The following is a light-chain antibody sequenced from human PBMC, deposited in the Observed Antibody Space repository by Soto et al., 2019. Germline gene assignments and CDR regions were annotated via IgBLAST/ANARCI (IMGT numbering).Light chain of an antibody. J-gene: IGLJ1*01. V-gene: IGLV2-11*01. CDR1: SRDIEAYDY. CDR2: EVN. CDR3: QSYDIGLSARYV. Sequence: QSVLTQPRSVSGSPGQSVAISCTGTSRDIEAYDYVSWYQQHPGKAPKLIISEVNKRPSGVPDRFSGSKSGTSASLVITGLQSEDEADYYCQSYDIGLSARYVFGTGTKLTVL.